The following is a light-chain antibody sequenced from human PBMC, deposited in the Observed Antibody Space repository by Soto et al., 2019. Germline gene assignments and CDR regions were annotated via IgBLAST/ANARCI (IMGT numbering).Light chain of an antibody. CDR3: EQYNNWPIT. Sequence: DIVMTQSPDSLAVSLGERATINCKSSQNVLYSSNNKNYLAWYQQKPGQAPRLLIYGASTRATGLPARFSGSGSGTEFTLTISSLQSEYFAVYYCEQYNNWPITFGQGTRLEI. CDR2: GAS. CDR1: QNVLYSSNNKNY. V-gene: IGKV4-1*01. J-gene: IGKJ5*01.